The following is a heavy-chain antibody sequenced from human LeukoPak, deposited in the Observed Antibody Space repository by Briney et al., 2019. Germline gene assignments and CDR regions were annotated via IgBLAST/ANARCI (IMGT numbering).Heavy chain of an antibody. CDR1: GGSISSSSYY. Sequence: SETLSLTCTVSGGSISSSSYYWGWIRQPPGKGLEWIGSIYYSGSTYYNPSLKSRVTISVDTSKNQFSLKLSSVTAADTAVYYCARVRDEDAFDIWGQGAMVTVSS. J-gene: IGHJ3*02. D-gene: IGHD4/OR15-4a*01. CDR2: IYYSGST. CDR3: ARVRDEDAFDI. V-gene: IGHV4-39*01.